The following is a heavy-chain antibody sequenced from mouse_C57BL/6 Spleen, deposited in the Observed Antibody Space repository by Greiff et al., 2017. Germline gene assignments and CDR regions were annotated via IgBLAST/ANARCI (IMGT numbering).Heavy chain of an antibody. CDR2: INPGSGGT. J-gene: IGHJ2*01. CDR1: GYAFTNYL. V-gene: IGHV1-54*01. CDR3: ARGGYPTVDY. Sequence: QVQLQQSGAELVRPGTSVKVSCKASGYAFTNYLIEWVKQRPGQGLEWIGVINPGSGGTNYNEKFKGKATLTADKSSSTAYMQLSSLPSEDSAVYFCARGGYPTVDYWGQGTTLTVSS. D-gene: IGHD1-1*01.